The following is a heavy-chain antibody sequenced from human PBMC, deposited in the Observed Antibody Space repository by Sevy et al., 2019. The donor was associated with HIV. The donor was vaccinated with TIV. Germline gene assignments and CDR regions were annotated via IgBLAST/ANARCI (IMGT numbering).Heavy chain of an antibody. CDR1: GYTFTSYG. Sequence: ASVKVSCKASGYTFTSYGIGWVRQAPGQGLEWMGWISAYNGKTNFAQKLQDKFTMTTDTSTSTAYMELRSLRSDDTAVYYCARDGQVYSSSSGGYYYYGMDVWGQGTTVTVSS. D-gene: IGHD6-6*01. J-gene: IGHJ6*02. CDR2: ISAYNGKT. CDR3: ARDGQVYSSSSGGYYYYGMDV. V-gene: IGHV1-18*04.